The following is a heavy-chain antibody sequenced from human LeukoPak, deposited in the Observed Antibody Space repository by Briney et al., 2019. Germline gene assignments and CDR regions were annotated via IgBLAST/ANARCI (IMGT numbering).Heavy chain of an antibody. V-gene: IGHV3-21*01. CDR2: ISSSNSHI. CDR3: ARSPGLVGANYFDY. D-gene: IGHD1-26*01. J-gene: IGHJ4*02. Sequence: GGSLRLSCAASGFTFDTYSMNWVRQAPGKGLEWVSSISSSNSHIYYADSVKGRFTISRDSSKNTLYLQLNSLRAEDTAVYYCARSPGLVGANYFDYWGQGTLVTVSS. CDR1: GFTFDTYS.